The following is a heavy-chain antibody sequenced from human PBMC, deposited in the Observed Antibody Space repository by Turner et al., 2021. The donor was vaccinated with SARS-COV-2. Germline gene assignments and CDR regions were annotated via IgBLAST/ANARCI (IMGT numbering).Heavy chain of an antibody. CDR3: ARDHRPVVVPAAKRAGSYYYGMDV. CDR1: GFTFSSYS. D-gene: IGHD2-2*01. J-gene: IGHJ6*02. V-gene: IGHV3-21*01. CDR2: ISSSSSYI. Sequence: EVQLVESGGGLVKPGGSIRLSCAASGFTFSSYSMNWVRQAPGKGLEWVSSISSSSSYIYYADSVKGRFTISRDNAKNSLYLQMNSLRAEDTAVYYCARDHRPVVVPAAKRAGSYYYGMDVWGQGTTVTVSS.